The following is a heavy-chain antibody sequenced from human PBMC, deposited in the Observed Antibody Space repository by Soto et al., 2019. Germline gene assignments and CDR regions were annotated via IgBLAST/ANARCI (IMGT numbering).Heavy chain of an antibody. CDR3: ARQVPYGDYVPEPFYMDV. CDR1: GGSISSYY. Sequence: SETLSLTCTVSGGSISSYYWSWIRQPPGKGLEWIGYIYYSGNTNYNPSLKSRLTISVDTSKNQFSLRLSSVTAADTAVYYCARQVPYGDYVPEPFYMDVWGKGTTVTVSS. J-gene: IGHJ6*03. CDR2: IYYSGNT. V-gene: IGHV4-59*08. D-gene: IGHD4-17*01.